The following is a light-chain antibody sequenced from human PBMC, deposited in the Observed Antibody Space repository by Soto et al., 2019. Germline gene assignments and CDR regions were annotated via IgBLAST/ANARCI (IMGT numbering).Light chain of an antibody. CDR2: GAS. Sequence: EIVLTQSPGTLSLSPGERATLSCRASQSVSSSYLAWYQQKPGQAPRLLIYGASSRATGIPDRFSGSGSGTDSTLTISRLEPEDFAVYYCQQYGSSHTFGGGTKVEIK. CDR3: QQYGSSHT. J-gene: IGKJ4*01. V-gene: IGKV3-20*01. CDR1: QSVSSSY.